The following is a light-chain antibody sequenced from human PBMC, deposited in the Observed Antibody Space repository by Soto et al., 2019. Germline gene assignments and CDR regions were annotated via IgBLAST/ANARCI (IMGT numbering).Light chain of an antibody. V-gene: IGLV2-14*01. Sequence: QSAMTQPASVSGSPGQSITISCTGTRSDIGNYDFVSWYQQVPGTAPKAMIYEVSSRPSGVSNRFSGSKSGNTASLTISGRQAEDEAYYYCSSYTTSTSFLLFGGGTKLTVL. J-gene: IGLJ2*01. CDR2: EVS. CDR1: RSDIGNYDF. CDR3: SSYTTSTSFLL.